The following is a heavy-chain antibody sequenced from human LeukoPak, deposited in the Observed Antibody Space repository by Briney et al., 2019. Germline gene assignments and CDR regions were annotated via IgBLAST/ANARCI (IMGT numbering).Heavy chain of an antibody. V-gene: IGHV1-69*13. J-gene: IGHJ6*03. CDR1: GGTFSSYA. CDR3: ARGGGGSGYYYYYYMDV. CDR2: IIPIFGTP. D-gene: IGHD2-15*01. Sequence: SVKVSCKASGGTFSSYAISWVRQAPGQGLEWMGGIIPIFGTPNYAQEFQGRVTITADESTRTAYMELSSLRSEDTAVYYCARGGGGSGYYYYYYMDVWGKGTTVTVSS.